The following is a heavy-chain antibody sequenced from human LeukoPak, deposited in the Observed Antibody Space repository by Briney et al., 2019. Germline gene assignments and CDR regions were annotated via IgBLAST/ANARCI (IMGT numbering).Heavy chain of an antibody. CDR3: ARGGLSIMGY. CDR2: VGTNHDT. CDR1: GFSVSTFD. J-gene: IGHJ4*02. Sequence: GGSLRLSCVASGFSVSTFDMYWVRQAAGGGLEWVAAVGTNHDTLYLGSVKGRFTISRDNARNSLYLQMNSLRAEDTAVYFCARGGLSIMGYWGQGTLVTVSS. V-gene: IGHV3-13*01. D-gene: IGHD2/OR15-2a*01.